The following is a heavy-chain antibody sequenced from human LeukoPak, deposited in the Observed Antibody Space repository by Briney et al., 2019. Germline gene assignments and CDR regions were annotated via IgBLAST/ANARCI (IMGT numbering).Heavy chain of an antibody. J-gene: IGHJ4*02. CDR3: ARDNVPGYFDY. CDR1: GYSMSSAYY. CDR2: MSHSGTT. Sequence: SETLSLTCTDSGYSMSSAYYWGWIRQPPGKGLEWIGSMSHSGTTYYNPSLKSRVTISVDTSKNQFSLKLSSVTAADTAVYYCARDNVPGYFDYWGQGGLVTVSS. D-gene: IGHD2-8*01. V-gene: IGHV4-38-2*02.